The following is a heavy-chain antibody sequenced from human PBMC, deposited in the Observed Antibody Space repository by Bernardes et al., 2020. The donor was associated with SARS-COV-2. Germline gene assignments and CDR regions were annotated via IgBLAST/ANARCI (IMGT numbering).Heavy chain of an antibody. CDR3: ARDAVSYGMDV. Sequence: GGTLRLSCASSGFTVSSSYMSWVRKGPGKGLEWVSVIYSGGSTYYADSVKGRFTISRDNSKNTLYLQMNSLRAEDTAVYYCARDAVSYGMDVWGQGTTVTVSS. J-gene: IGHJ6*02. V-gene: IGHV3-66*01. CDR1: GFTVSSSY. D-gene: IGHD1-20*01. CDR2: IYSGGST.